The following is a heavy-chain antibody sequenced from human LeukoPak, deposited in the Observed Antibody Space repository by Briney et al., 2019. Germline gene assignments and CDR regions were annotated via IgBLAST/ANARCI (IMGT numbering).Heavy chain of an antibody. CDR3: ARPFLRAFDY. V-gene: IGHV3-7*01. Sequence: GGSLRLSCAASGFTFSTYWMSWVRQAPGKGREWVANIKQDGSEKYYVDSVKGRFTISRDNAKNSLYLQMNSLRAEDTALYYCARPFLRAFDYWGQGTLVTVSS. J-gene: IGHJ4*02. CDR2: IKQDGSEK. CDR1: GFTFSTYW. D-gene: IGHD4-17*01.